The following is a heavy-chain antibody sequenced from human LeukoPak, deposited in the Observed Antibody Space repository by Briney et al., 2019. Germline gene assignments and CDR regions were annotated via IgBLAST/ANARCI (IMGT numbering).Heavy chain of an antibody. CDR3: ARGPLMSAGGGVDP. Sequence: PSETLSLTCSVSGVSISNYFWSWIRQSAGKGLEWIGRDSIRGGTNYSPSLASRVSMSIDTSKSQFSLKLTSVTAADTAVHYCARGPLMSAGGGVDPWGQGTLVTVSS. J-gene: IGHJ5*02. CDR2: DSIRGGT. V-gene: IGHV4-4*07. CDR1: GVSISNYF. D-gene: IGHD6-13*01.